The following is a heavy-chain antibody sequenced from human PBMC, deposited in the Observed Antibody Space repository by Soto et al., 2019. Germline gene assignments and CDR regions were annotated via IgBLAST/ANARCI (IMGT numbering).Heavy chain of an antibody. D-gene: IGHD3-3*01. CDR1: GGAFSSYT. J-gene: IGHJ4*02. CDR2: IIPILGIA. Sequence: SVKVSSKASGGAFSSYTSSWVRRAPGQGLERMGRIIPILGIANYAQKFQGRVTITADKSTSTAYMELSSLRSEDTAVYYCARGLRFGVVSGYYFDYWGQGTLVTVSS. V-gene: IGHV1-69*02. CDR3: ARGLRFGVVSGYYFDY.